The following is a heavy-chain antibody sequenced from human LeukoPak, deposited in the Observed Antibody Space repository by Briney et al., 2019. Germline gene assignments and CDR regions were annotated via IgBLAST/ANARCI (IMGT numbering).Heavy chain of an antibody. D-gene: IGHD6-13*01. V-gene: IGHV3-74*01. CDR3: ARDGIAAVDFDY. CDR2: VNGDGSST. CDR1: GFTFSTYW. J-gene: IGHJ4*02. Sequence: GGSLRLSCAAYGFTFSTYWMHWVRQAPGKGLVWVSRVNGDGSSTNYADSVKGRFTISRDNAKNTLYLQMNSLRAEDTAVYYCARDGIAAVDFDYWGQGILVTVSS.